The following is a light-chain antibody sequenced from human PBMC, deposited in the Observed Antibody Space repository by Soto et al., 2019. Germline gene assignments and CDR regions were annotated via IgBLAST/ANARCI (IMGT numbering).Light chain of an antibody. CDR2: EVS. CDR1: SSDIGIYNY. Sequence: QSVLTQPASVSGSPGQSITISCTGTSSDIGIYNYVSWYQQHPGKAPKFMIYEVSNRPSGVSNRFSGSKSGNTASLTISGLQAEDEADYYCSSYTTSSTLVFGGGTKLTVL. V-gene: IGLV2-14*01. CDR3: SSYTTSSTLV. J-gene: IGLJ2*01.